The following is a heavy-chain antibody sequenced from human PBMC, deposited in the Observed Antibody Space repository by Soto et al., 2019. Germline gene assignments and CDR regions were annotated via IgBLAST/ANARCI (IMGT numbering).Heavy chain of an antibody. D-gene: IGHD6-13*01. CDR1: GDSINNYY. CDR3: AKYRRTAAEGFTLDY. V-gene: IGHV4-59*01. CDR2: IYYTGST. J-gene: IGHJ4*02. Sequence: SETLSLTCTVSGDSINNYYWSWIRQTPGKTLEWIGYIYYTGSTTYNPSLESRVTMSVDTSKNQFSLSLSSVNTADTAVYYCAKYRRTAAEGFTLDYWGRGTLVTVSS.